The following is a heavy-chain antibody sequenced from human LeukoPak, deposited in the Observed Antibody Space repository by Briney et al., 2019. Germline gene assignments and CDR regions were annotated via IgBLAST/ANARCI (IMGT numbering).Heavy chain of an antibody. CDR3: ARGLLLD. V-gene: IGHV3-48*03. CDR2: ISSSGRTI. Sequence: GGSLRLSCAASGLTFSSDEMNWVRQAPGKGLEWVSYISSSGRTIYYADSVKGRFTVSRDNAKNSLYLQMNSLRAEDTVVYYCARGLLLDWGQGTLVTVSS. J-gene: IGHJ4*02. D-gene: IGHD2/OR15-2a*01. CDR1: GLTFSSDE.